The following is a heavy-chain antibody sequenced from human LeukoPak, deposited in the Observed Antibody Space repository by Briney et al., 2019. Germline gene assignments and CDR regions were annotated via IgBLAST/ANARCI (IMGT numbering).Heavy chain of an antibody. V-gene: IGHV3-7*01. D-gene: IGHD4-17*01. CDR3: ATDRTTVTAIRFDS. J-gene: IGHJ4*02. Sequence: PGGSLRLSCAASGFTFSSYGMRWVRQAPGKGLEWVANIKQDGGEKYYMDSVRGRFTISRDNAKNSLYLQMNSLRAEDTAVYYCATDRTTVTAIRFDSWGQGTLVTVSS. CDR1: GFTFSSYG. CDR2: IKQDGGEK.